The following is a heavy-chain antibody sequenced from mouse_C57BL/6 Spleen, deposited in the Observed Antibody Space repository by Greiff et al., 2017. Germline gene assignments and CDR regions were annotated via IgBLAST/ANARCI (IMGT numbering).Heavy chain of an antibody. J-gene: IGHJ2*01. CDR3: ASRGAVDY. CDR1: GYTFTDYY. D-gene: IGHD1-1*01. Sequence: VQLQQSGPELVKPGASVKISCKASGYTFTDYYMNWVKQSHGKSLEWIGDINPNNGGTSYNQKFKGKDTLTVDKSSSTAYMELRSLTSEDSAVYYCASRGAVDYWGQGTTLTVSS. V-gene: IGHV1-26*01. CDR2: INPNNGGT.